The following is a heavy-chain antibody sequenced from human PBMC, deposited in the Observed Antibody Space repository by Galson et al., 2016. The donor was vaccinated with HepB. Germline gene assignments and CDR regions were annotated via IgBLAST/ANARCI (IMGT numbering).Heavy chain of an antibody. Sequence: SLRLSCAAYEFTASSNYLNWIRQAPGKGLEWVSAIYSGGSTHYADSVKGRFTISRDNSKNTVYLEMKSLRAEDTAVYYCARALSGWDGFYYWGQGTLVIVSS. CDR3: ARALSGWDGFYY. CDR1: EFTASSNY. V-gene: IGHV3-53*01. D-gene: IGHD6-19*01. CDR2: IYSGGST. J-gene: IGHJ4*02.